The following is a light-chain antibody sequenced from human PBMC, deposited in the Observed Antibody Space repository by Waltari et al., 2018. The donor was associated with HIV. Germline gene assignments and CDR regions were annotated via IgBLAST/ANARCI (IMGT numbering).Light chain of an antibody. CDR1: SSDVGGYNY. Sequence: QSALTQPRSVSGSPGPSVTISCTGTSSDVGGYNYFSWYQQHPGKAPNLMIYDVSKRPSGVPDRFSGSKSGNTASLTISGLQAEDEADYYCCSYAGSSGWVFGGGTKLTVL. CDR2: DVS. CDR3: CSYAGSSGWV. J-gene: IGLJ3*02. V-gene: IGLV2-11*01.